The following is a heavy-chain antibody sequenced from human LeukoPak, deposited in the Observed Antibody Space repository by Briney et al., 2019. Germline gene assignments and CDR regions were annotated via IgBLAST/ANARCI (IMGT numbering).Heavy chain of an antibody. Sequence: HTGGSLRLSCAASGFSVNKYGTNWVRQAPGKGLEWVAVISYDGSNKYYADSVKGRFTISRDNSKNTLYLQMNSLRAEDTAVYYCARALLGVVIYYFDYWGQGTLVTVSS. CDR2: ISYDGSNK. CDR3: ARALLGVVIYYFDY. J-gene: IGHJ4*02. V-gene: IGHV3-30*03. CDR1: GFSVNKYG. D-gene: IGHD3-22*01.